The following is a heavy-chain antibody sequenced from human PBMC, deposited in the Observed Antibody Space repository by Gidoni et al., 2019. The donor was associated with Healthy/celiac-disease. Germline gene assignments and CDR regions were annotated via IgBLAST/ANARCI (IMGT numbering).Heavy chain of an antibody. CDR2: MNPNSGNT. Sequence: QVQLVQSGAEVKKPGASVKVSCKASGYPFTSYDITRVRQATGQGLEWMGWMNPNSGNTGYAQKFQGRVTMTRNTSISTAYMELSSLRSEDTAVYYGARGMSAARPRSFSYYYYGMDVWGQGTTVTVSS. J-gene: IGHJ6*02. CDR3: ARGMSAARPRSFSYYYYGMDV. D-gene: IGHD6-6*01. CDR1: GYPFTSYD. V-gene: IGHV1-8*01.